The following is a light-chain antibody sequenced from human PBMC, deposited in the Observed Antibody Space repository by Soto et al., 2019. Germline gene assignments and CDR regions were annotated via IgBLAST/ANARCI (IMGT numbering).Light chain of an antibody. V-gene: IGKV3-20*01. J-gene: IGKJ1*01. Sequence: DIVLTQSPGTLSLSPGGRATLSCRASQSVSSTYLAWYQQKTGQSPRRLIYGASTTATGIPDRFSGSGSGTDFTLTISRLEPEDFAVYYCQQYGGSWTFGQGTKVEMK. CDR1: QSVSSTY. CDR2: GAS. CDR3: QQYGGSWT.